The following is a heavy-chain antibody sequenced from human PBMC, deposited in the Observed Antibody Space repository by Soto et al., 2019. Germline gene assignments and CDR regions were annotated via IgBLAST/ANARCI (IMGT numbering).Heavy chain of an antibody. CDR2: ISFDGSSK. J-gene: IGHJ4*02. V-gene: IGHV3-30*18. CDR3: VKEDYGAASYSLMIDY. Sequence: QVQLVESGGGVVQPGRSLRLSCAASGFTFSRYGIHWVRQAPGKGLEWVAVISFDGSSKYYVDSVKGRFTISRDNSKNTLYLQMSRLRAEDTAMYYCVKEDYGAASYSLMIDYWGQGTLVTVSS. CDR1: GFTFSRYG. D-gene: IGHD3-10*01.